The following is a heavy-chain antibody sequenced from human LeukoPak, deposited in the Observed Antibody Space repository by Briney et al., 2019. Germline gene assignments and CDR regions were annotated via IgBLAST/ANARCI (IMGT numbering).Heavy chain of an antibody. Sequence: GGSLRLSCAASGFTFSDHYMDWVRQAPGKGLEWVGRTRNKANSYTTEYAASVKGRFTISRDDSKNSLYLQMNSLKTEDTAVYYCARGLAAAGYTFGYWGQGTLVTVSS. D-gene: IGHD6-13*01. V-gene: IGHV3-72*01. CDR2: TRNKANSYTT. J-gene: IGHJ4*02. CDR1: GFTFSDHY. CDR3: ARGLAAAGYTFGY.